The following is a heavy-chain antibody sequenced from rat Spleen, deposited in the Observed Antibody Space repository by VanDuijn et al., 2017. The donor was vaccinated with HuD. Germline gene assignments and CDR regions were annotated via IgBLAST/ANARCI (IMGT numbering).Heavy chain of an antibody. Sequence: EVQLVESGGGLVQPGRSLKLSCAASGFTFSDYNMAWVRQAPTKGLEWVASISTGGGNTYYRDSVKGRFTVSRDNAKSTLYLQMDSLRSEDTATYYCAREAGIPFHYFDYWGQGVMVTVSS. J-gene: IGHJ2*01. D-gene: IGHD1-4*01. CDR3: AREAGIPFHYFDY. CDR1: GFTFSDYN. V-gene: IGHV5-25*01. CDR2: ISTGGGNT.